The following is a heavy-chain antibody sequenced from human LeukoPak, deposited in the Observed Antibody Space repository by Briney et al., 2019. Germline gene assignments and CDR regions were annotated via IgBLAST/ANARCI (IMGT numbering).Heavy chain of an antibody. Sequence: GGSLRLSCAASGFIVSSNYMSWVRQAPGKGLEWVSVIYSGGSTFYADSVKGRFTISRDNSKNTLYLQMKSLRAEDTAVYYCARVNSLRYSSRWFIDYWGQGTLVTVSS. CDR1: GFIVSSNY. J-gene: IGHJ4*02. CDR2: IYSGGST. D-gene: IGHD6-13*01. CDR3: ARVNSLRYSSRWFIDY. V-gene: IGHV3-53*01.